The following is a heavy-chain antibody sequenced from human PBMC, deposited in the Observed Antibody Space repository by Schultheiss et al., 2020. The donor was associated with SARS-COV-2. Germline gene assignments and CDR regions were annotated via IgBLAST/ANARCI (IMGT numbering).Heavy chain of an antibody. Sequence: ASVKVSCKASGYTFTGYYMHWVRQAPGQGLEWMGWINPNSGGTNYAQKFQGRVTMTRDTSISTAYMELSRLRSDDTAVYYCARDRSIAAPVDYWGQGTLVTVSS. D-gene: IGHD6-6*01. V-gene: IGHV1-2*02. CDR1: GYTFTGYY. J-gene: IGHJ4*02. CDR3: ARDRSIAAPVDY. CDR2: INPNSGGT.